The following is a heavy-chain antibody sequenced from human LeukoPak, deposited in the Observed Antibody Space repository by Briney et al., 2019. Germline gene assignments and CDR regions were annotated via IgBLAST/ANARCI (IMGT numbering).Heavy chain of an antibody. CDR1: GFSFNNYG. Sequence: GGSLRLSCAASGFSFNNYGMYWVRQAPGKGLEWVAFKWFAENYEYYGDSVKGRFTISRDNSKNTLYLQMNSLRAEDTAVYYCAKDQKQLIPPFDYWGQGTLVTVSS. CDR2: KWFAENYE. CDR3: AKDQKQLIPPFDY. D-gene: IGHD6-6*01. V-gene: IGHV3-30*02. J-gene: IGHJ4*02.